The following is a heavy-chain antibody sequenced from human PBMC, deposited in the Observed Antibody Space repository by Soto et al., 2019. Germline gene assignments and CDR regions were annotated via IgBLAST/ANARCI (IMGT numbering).Heavy chain of an antibody. CDR3: ARRNFRY. CDR1: GDNFNSFD. V-gene: IGHV1-8*02. Sequence: SVKVGFKASGDNFNSFDIYWVRQATGHGLEWMGWMNPNSGNTGYAQELRGRVTMTRNTSNTTAYMELTSLTSDDPGVYYCARRNFRYWAQGTLVTVSS. CDR2: MNPNSGNT. J-gene: IGHJ4*02.